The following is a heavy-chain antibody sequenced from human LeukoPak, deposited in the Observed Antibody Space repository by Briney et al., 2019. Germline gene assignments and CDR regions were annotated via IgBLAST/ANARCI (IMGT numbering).Heavy chain of an antibody. CDR1: GFTFSSYA. V-gene: IGHV3-23*01. CDR3: AKDDAGLPDY. CDR2: ISGSGGST. J-gene: IGHJ4*02. D-gene: IGHD4-11*01. Sequence: GGSLRLSCAASGFTFSSYAMSWVRQAPGKGLEWVSAISGSGGSTYYADSVKGRFTISRDDSKNTVHLQMNSLRVEDTAVYFCAKDDAGLPDYWGQGAPVTVSS.